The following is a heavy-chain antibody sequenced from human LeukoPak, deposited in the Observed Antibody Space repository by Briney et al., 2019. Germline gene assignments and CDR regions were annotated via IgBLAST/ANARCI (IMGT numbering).Heavy chain of an antibody. CDR1: GYTFTNYA. Sequence: ASVKVSCKASGYTFTNYAMNWVRQAPGQGLEWMGWINTNTGNPTYAQGFTGRFVFSFDTSVSTAYLQISSLKAEDTAVYYCARVEEMATIQSIDYWGQGTLVIVST. V-gene: IGHV7-4-1*02. D-gene: IGHD5-24*01. CDR3: ARVEEMATIQSIDY. CDR2: INTNTGNP. J-gene: IGHJ4*02.